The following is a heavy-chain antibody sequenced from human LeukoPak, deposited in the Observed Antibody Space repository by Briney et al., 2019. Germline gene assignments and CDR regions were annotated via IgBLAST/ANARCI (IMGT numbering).Heavy chain of an antibody. J-gene: IGHJ3*02. Sequence: GGSLTLSCAASGFTFSSYWVRWVRLAPGKGLVCVARINSDGTSKTYAACVKGGSTIASDTAKHSLYQQMTGPSADGPAVYYCARMPWSEDYDGSGKSAFDIWGRGTMVTVSS. CDR3: ARMPWSEDYDGSGKSAFDI. D-gene: IGHD3-22*01. CDR1: GFTFSSYW. V-gene: IGHV3-74*01. CDR2: INSDGTSK.